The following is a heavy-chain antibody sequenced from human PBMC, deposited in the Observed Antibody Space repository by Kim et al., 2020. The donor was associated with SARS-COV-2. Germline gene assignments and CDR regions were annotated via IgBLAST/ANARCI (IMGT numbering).Heavy chain of an antibody. CDR2: INAGNGNT. J-gene: IGHJ4*02. Sequence: ASVKVSCKASGYTFTSYAMHWVRQAPGQRLEWMGWINAGNGNTKYSQKFQGRVTITRDTSASTAYMELSSLRSEDTAVYYCARPGVDIVATTGFFDYWGQGTLVTVSS. V-gene: IGHV1-3*01. CDR1: GYTFTSYA. CDR3: ARPGVDIVATTGFFDY. D-gene: IGHD5-12*01.